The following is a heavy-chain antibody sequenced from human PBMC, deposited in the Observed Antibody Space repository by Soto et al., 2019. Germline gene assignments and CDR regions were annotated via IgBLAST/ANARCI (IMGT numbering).Heavy chain of an antibody. CDR1: GFTFSTYA. J-gene: IGHJ4*02. D-gene: IGHD6-6*01. CDR3: AKDRPRRTSGSAFDY. Sequence: EVQLLESGGKLVQPGGSLTLSCAASGFTFSTYAMAWVRQAPGKGLEWVSGVSASGLNTDYADPVKGRFYISRDNSKNTVSLHTNSLRADHTALYYCAKDRPRRTSGSAFDYWGQGTPVTVPS. V-gene: IGHV3-23*01. CDR2: VSASGLNT.